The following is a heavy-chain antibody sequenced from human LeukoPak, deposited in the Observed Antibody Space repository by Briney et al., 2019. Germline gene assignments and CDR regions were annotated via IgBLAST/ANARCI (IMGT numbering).Heavy chain of an antibody. CDR3: ARLNNAANFLDY. Sequence: ASVMVSCKASSYTFTSYDITWVRQATGQGLDWMGWITPYNGNTDYVQKFQGRVTMTADTSTSTAYMELRSLTSDDTAVYYCARLNNAANFLDYWGQGSLVTVSS. CDR1: SYTFTSYD. J-gene: IGHJ4*02. CDR2: ITPYNGNT. D-gene: IGHD1/OR15-1a*01. V-gene: IGHV1-18*01.